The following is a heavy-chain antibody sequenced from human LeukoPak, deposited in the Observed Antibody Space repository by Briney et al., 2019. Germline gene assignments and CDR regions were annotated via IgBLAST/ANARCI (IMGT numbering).Heavy chain of an antibody. J-gene: IGHJ5*02. V-gene: IGHV4-4*07. CDR2: IYTSGST. CDR1: GGSISSYY. Sequence: PSETLSLTCTASGGSISSYYWSWIRQPAGKGLEWIGRIYTSGSTNYNPSLKSRVTMSVDTSKNQFSLKLSSVTAADTAVYYCARTADYGSGSYWFDPWGQGTLVTVSS. CDR3: ARTADYGSGSYWFDP. D-gene: IGHD3-10*01.